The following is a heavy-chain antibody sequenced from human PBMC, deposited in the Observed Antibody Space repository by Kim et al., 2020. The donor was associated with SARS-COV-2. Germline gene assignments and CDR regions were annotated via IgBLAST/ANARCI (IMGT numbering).Heavy chain of an antibody. V-gene: IGHV3-9*01. J-gene: IGHJ6*02. CDR3: AKGHTAMHYYYYGMDV. CDR2: ISWNSGSI. Sequence: GGSLRLSCAASGFSFDDYAMHWVRQAPGKGLEWVSGISWNSGSIVYADSVKGRFTISRDNAKNSLYLQMNSLRPEDTALYYFAKGHTAMHYYYYGMDVWGQGTTFTASS. CDR1: GFSFDDYA. D-gene: IGHD5-18*01.